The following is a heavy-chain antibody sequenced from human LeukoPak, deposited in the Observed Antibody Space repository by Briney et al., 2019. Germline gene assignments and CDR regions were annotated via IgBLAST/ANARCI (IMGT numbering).Heavy chain of an antibody. D-gene: IGHD3-10*01. V-gene: IGHV3-23*01. CDR1: GFTLSSYA. J-gene: IGHJ6*03. Sequence: GGSLRLSCAASGFTLSSYAMSWVRQAPGKGLKWVSSISASGGSTNYADSVKGRFTTSRDNSKNTVYLQMNSLRAEDTAVYYCAKVMKGSERLTMVRGVIIKTAGLYYMDVWGKGTTVTVSS. CDR3: AKVMKGSERLTMVRGVIIKTAGLYYMDV. CDR2: ISASGGST.